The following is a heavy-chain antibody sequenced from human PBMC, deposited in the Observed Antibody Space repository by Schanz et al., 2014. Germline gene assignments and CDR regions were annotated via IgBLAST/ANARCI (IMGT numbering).Heavy chain of an antibody. CDR2: ISSSSSTR. D-gene: IGHD4-17*01. Sequence: EVQLVASGGGLVQPGGSLRLSCAASGFAVDNYYMSCVRQAPGRGLEWVSYISSSSSTRYYADSVKGRFTISRDNAKNSLFLQMNSLRAEDTAVYYCARKMKLGVYGGKGHDSLDIWGQGTMVTVSS. V-gene: IGHV3-48*01. CDR1: GFAVDNYY. CDR3: ARKMKLGVYGGKGHDSLDI. J-gene: IGHJ3*02.